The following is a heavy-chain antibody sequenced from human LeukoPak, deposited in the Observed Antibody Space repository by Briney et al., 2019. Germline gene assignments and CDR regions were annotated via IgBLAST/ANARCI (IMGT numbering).Heavy chain of an antibody. V-gene: IGHV3-48*03. CDR2: LSSSGSAF. J-gene: IGHJ4*02. CDR3: ARDAPRGYSYGRGAYFDY. D-gene: IGHD5-18*01. Sequence: PGGSLRLSCEDSGFTFRSYEMNWVRQAPGKGLEWIAYLSSSGSAFSYADSVKGRFTIARDNAKNSLYLQMNSLRAEDTAVYYCARDAPRGYSYGRGAYFDYWGQGTLVTVSS. CDR1: GFTFRSYE.